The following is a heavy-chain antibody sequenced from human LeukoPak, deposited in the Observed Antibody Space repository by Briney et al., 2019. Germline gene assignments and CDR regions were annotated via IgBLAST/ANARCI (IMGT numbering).Heavy chain of an antibody. J-gene: IGHJ5*02. V-gene: IGHV1-8*01. D-gene: IGHD3-10*01. CDR2: MNPNTGNT. CDR1: GYTFTSYD. CDR3: SRRKPTSGAQYWFDP. Sequence: ASVRVSCKASGYTFTSYDINWVRQATGQGLEWLGWMNPNTGNTGYALEFQGRVTMTRDTSISTAYMELSSLTSEDTAAYFCSRRKPTSGAQYWFDPWGQGTLVTVSS.